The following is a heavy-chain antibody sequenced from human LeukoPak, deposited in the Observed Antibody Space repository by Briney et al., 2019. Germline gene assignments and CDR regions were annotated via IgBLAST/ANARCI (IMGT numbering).Heavy chain of an antibody. J-gene: IGHJ5*02. CDR1: GGTFSSYA. CDR2: MNPNSGNT. Sequence: ASVKVSCKASGGTFSSYAISWVRQATGQGLEWMGWMNPNSGNTGYAQKFQGRVTITRNTSISTAYMELSSLRSEDTAVYYCAREGGSNWFDPWGQGTLVTVSS. V-gene: IGHV1-8*03. CDR3: AREGGSNWFDP. D-gene: IGHD2-15*01.